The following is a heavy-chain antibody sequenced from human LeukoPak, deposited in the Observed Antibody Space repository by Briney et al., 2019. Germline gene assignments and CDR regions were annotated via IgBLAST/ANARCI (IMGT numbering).Heavy chain of an antibody. D-gene: IGHD6-25*01. CDR2: INTSGST. CDR3: AREGGGPRWLDP. J-gene: IGHJ5*02. Sequence: SETLSLTCTVSGGSISSYYWTWIRQSAGKGLEWIGRINTSGSTNYNPSLRSRVTMSVNTSKNQFSLNLTSVTAADTAVYSCAREGGGPRWLDPWGQGTLVTVSS. CDR1: GGSISSYY. V-gene: IGHV4-4*07.